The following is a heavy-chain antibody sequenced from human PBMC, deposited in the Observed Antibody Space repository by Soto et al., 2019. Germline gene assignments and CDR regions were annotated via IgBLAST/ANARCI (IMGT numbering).Heavy chain of an antibody. Sequence: GGSLRLSCAASGFTFRAYALHWVRQTPGKGLEWVAVISYDEVTKYYADSVKGRFTISRDNSKNTLCLQMNNLGTEDTAVYYCARDLSYYDSSGNVFDIWGQGTKVTVSS. J-gene: IGHJ3*02. CDR2: ISYDEVTK. CDR1: GFTFRAYA. CDR3: ARDLSYYDSSGNVFDI. V-gene: IGHV3-30-3*01. D-gene: IGHD3-22*01.